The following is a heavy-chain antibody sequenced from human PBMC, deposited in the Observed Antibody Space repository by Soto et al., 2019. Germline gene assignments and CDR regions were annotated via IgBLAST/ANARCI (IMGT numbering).Heavy chain of an antibody. V-gene: IGHV1-2*02. CDR2: INPNSGGT. D-gene: IGHD3-9*01. CDR1: GYTFIGHY. CDR3: ARDSYYDILTGYSRNAFDI. Sequence: GASVKVSCKASGYTFIGHYIHWVRQAPGQGLEWMGWINPNSGGTNYAQKFQGRVTMTRDTSISIAYMELSRLRSDDTAVYYCARDSYYDILTGYSRNAFDIWGQGAMVTVSS. J-gene: IGHJ3*02.